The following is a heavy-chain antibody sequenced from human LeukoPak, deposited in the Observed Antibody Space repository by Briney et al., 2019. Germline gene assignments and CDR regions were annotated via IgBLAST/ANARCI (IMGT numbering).Heavy chain of an antibody. Sequence: PGGSLRLSCAASGFNFSTYWMSWVRRAPGKGLEWVAKIKPDASEKYFVDSVKGRFTISRDNTNRSLYLQMNNLRAEDSAVYYCARGGYVYASWGRGTLVTVSS. V-gene: IGHV3-7*01. J-gene: IGHJ5*02. CDR1: GFNFSTYW. CDR2: IKPDASEK. D-gene: IGHD2/OR15-2a*01. CDR3: ARGGYVYAS.